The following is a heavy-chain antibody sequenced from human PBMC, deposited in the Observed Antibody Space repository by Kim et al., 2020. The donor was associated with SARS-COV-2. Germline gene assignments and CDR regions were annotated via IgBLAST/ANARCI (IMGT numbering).Heavy chain of an antibody. V-gene: IGHV4-39*07. D-gene: IGHD3-22*01. J-gene: IGHJ4*02. Sequence: LKSRVTISVDTSKNQFSLKLSSVTAADTAVYYCAREPLIVVVSSTYYFDYWGQGTLVTVSS. CDR3: AREPLIVVVSSTYYFDY.